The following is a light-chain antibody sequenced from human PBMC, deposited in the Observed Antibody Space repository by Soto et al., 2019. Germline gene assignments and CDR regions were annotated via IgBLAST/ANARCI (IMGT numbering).Light chain of an antibody. CDR2: DVS. CDR3: SSYTSSSTYV. J-gene: IGLJ1*01. Sequence: HSVLTRPASVSGSPGQSITISCTGTSSDVGGYNYVSWYQQHPGKAPKLMIYDVSNRPSGVSNRFSGSKSGNTASLTISGLQAEDEADYYCSSYTSSSTYVFGTGPKVTVL. CDR1: SSDVGGYNY. V-gene: IGLV2-14*01.